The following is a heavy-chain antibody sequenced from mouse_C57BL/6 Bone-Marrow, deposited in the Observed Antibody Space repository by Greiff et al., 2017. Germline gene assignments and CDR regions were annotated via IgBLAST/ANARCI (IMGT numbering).Heavy chain of an antibody. J-gene: IGHJ2*01. D-gene: IGHD1-1*01. CDR1: GYTFTDYY. V-gene: IGHV1-19*01. Sequence: EVKLMESGPVLVKPGASVKMSCKASGYTFTDYYMNWVKQSHGKSLEWIGVINPYNGGTSYNQKFKGKATLTVDKSSSTAYMELNSLTSEDSAVYYCARLGFITTVVAQDYWGQGTTLTVSS. CDR3: ARLGFITTVVAQDY. CDR2: INPYNGGT.